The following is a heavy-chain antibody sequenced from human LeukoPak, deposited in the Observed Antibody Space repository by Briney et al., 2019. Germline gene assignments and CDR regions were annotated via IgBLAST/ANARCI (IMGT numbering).Heavy chain of an antibody. Sequence: GSLRLSCAASGFTFSCCGMTWVRQAPGKGLEWISSIGPGGDTTYYADSVKGRFTISRDNSKNTLYLQMNSLRAEDTAIYYCAKINRGCDYWGQGTPATVYS. V-gene: IGHV3-23*01. CDR1: GFTFSCCG. J-gene: IGHJ4*02. CDR3: AKINRGCDY. CDR2: IGPGGDTT. D-gene: IGHD2/OR15-2a*01.